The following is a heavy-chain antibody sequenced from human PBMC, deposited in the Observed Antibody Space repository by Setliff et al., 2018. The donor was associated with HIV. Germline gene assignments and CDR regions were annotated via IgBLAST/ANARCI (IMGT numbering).Heavy chain of an antibody. CDR1: GDSSSNDY. CDR2: IHTSGTT. CDR3: ARRRCSAASCPDNSWNWLDP. J-gene: IGHJ5*02. D-gene: IGHD2-15*01. Sequence: SETLSLTCTVSGDSSSNDYWTWVRQPPGKGLEWIGNIHTSGTTKYNPSLNSRVTISVDMSKSQFSLRLSSVTAADPAMYYCARRRCSAASCPDNSWNWLDPWGQGTLVT. V-gene: IGHV4-4*08.